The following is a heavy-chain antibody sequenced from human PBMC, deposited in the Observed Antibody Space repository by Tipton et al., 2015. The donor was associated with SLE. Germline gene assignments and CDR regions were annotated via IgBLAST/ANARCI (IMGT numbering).Heavy chain of an antibody. V-gene: IGHV4-30-2*01. CDR1: GGSISSGGYS. CDR3: AGSDGSYSLYYYYYGTDV. J-gene: IGHJ6*02. D-gene: IGHD1-26*01. Sequence: TLSLTCAVSGGSISSGGYSWSWIRQPPGKGLEWIGEINYSGSTYYNPSLKSRVTISVDTSKNQFSLKLSSVTAADTAVYYCAGSDGSYSLYYYYYGTDVWGQGTTVTVSS. CDR2: INYSGST.